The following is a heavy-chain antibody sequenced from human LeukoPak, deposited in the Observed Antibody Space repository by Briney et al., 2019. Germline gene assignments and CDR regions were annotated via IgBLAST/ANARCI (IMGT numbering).Heavy chain of an antibody. J-gene: IGHJ3*02. Sequence: SVKVSCKASGGTFSSYAISWVRQAPGQGLEWMGGIIPIFGTANYAQKFQGRVTITADESTSTAYMELSSLRSEDTAVYYCARRGGYSYGDAFDIWGQGTMVTVSS. CDR2: IIPIFGTA. D-gene: IGHD5-18*01. V-gene: IGHV1-69*13. CDR3: ARRGGYSYGDAFDI. CDR1: GGTFSSYA.